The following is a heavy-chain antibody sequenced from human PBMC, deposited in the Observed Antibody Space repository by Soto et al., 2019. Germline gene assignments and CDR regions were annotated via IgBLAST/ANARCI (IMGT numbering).Heavy chain of an antibody. J-gene: IGHJ6*02. Sequence: QVQLVQSGAEVEKPGSSVKVSCKASGGTFSSYAISWVRQAPGQGLEWMGGIIPIFGTANYAQKFQGRVTITADESTSTAYMALTSLRSEDTAVYYCARDRSPSGGMDVWGQGTTVTVSS. CDR3: ARDRSPSGGMDV. CDR1: GGTFSSYA. V-gene: IGHV1-69*12. D-gene: IGHD3-10*01. CDR2: IIPIFGTA.